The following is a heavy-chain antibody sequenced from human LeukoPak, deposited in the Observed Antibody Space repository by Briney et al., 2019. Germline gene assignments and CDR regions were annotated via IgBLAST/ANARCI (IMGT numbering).Heavy chain of an antibody. J-gene: IGHJ4*02. Sequence: GGSLRLSCAASGFTFSSYSMNWVRQAPGKGLEWVSSISSSSSYIYYADSVKGRFTISRDNAKNSLYLQMNSLRAEDTAVYYCAREQYYYDSSGYYFGYFDYWGQGTLVTVSS. CDR2: ISSSSSYI. V-gene: IGHV3-21*01. CDR3: AREQYYYDSSGYYFGYFDY. CDR1: GFTFSSYS. D-gene: IGHD3-22*01.